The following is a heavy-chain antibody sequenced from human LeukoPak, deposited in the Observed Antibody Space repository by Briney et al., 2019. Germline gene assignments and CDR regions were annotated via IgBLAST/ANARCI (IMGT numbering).Heavy chain of an antibody. V-gene: IGHV3-21*01. CDR1: GFTFSSYS. J-gene: IGHJ4*02. CDR2: ISSSSSYI. D-gene: IGHD6-13*01. Sequence: GGSLRLSCAASGFTFSSYSMNWVRQAPGKGLEWVSSISSSSSYIYYADSVKGRFTISRDNAKNSLYLQMNSLRAEDTAVHYCARDLEPVAAAGTPISYWGQGTLVTVSS. CDR3: ARDLEPVAAAGTPISY.